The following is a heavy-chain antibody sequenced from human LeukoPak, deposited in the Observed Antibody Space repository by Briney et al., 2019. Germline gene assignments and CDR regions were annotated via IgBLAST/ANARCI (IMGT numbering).Heavy chain of an antibody. CDR1: GGSLSGSY. CDR3: ARGLFYYDSSGEHYYYIDV. J-gene: IGHJ6*03. V-gene: IGHV4-34*01. D-gene: IGHD3-22*01. Sequence: SETLYLTCEVYGGSLSGSYGTWIRQPPGKGLEWIGEINYSGSTNYNPSLKSRVTRAVGTSKNQFPLRLTSWTSADTAVYYCARGLFYYDSSGEHYYYIDVWAKGTTVTVSS. CDR2: INYSGST.